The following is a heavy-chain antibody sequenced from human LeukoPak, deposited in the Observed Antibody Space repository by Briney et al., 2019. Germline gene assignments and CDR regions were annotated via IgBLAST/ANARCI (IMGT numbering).Heavy chain of an antibody. CDR1: GFSFSSFG. V-gene: IGHV3-33*01. CDR3: ARGSGGYQYLMDV. J-gene: IGHJ6*02. Sequence: PGGSLRLSCAASGFSFSSFGMHWVRQAPGGGLEWVTIVGYDESIKYYADSVKDRFTISRDNSKNTVHLQMNSLRAEDTAVHYCARGSGGYQYLMDVWGQGATVIVSS. D-gene: IGHD2-15*01. CDR2: VGYDESIK.